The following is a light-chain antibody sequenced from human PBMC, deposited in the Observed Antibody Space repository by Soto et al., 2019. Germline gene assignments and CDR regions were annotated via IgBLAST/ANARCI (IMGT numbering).Light chain of an antibody. J-gene: IGLJ2*01. CDR1: SSNIGNNF. V-gene: IGLV1-51*01. Sequence: QSVLTQPPSVSAAPGQKVIISCSGSSSNIGNNFVSWYQQLPGTAPKLLIFDNNKRPSGIPDRFSGSKSGTSATLGITGLQTGDEADYYCVKWDTSLTTTVLFGGGTKLTVL. CDR2: DNN. CDR3: VKWDTSLTTTVL.